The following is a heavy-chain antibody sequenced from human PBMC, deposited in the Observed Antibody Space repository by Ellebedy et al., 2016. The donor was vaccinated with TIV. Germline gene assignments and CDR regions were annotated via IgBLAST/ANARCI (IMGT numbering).Heavy chain of an antibody. CDR3: ARGGIDVYLPAPFDS. Sequence: GESLKISCATSGFTFGVYAMSWVRQAPGKGLEYVATINDGGITSHYADSVKGRFTISRDKSKNTLYLHMTSLRVEDTGRYFCARGGIDVYLPAPFDSWGQGTLVTVSS. V-gene: IGHV3-23*01. CDR2: INDGGITS. D-gene: IGHD5-24*01. CDR1: GFTFGVYA. J-gene: IGHJ4*02.